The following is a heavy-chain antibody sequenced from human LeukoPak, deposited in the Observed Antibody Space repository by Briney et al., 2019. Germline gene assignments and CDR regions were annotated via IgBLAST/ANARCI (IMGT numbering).Heavy chain of an antibody. D-gene: IGHD6-13*01. CDR1: GFTFSVYG. Sequence: GGSLRLSCAASGFTFSVYGMHWVRQAPGKGLEWVAVISYDGSNKYYADSVKGRFTISRDNSKNTLYLQMNSLRAEDTAVYYCAKTSGSSWYNYYYGMDVWGQGTTVTVSS. CDR3: AKTSGSSWYNYYYGMDV. J-gene: IGHJ6*02. CDR2: ISYDGSNK. V-gene: IGHV3-30*18.